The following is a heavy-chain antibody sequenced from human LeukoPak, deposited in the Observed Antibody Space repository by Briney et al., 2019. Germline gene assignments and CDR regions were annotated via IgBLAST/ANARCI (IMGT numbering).Heavy chain of an antibody. V-gene: IGHV3-66*01. D-gene: IGHD6-13*01. CDR1: GFTVSSNY. Sequence: GGSLRLSCAASGFTVSSNYMSWVRQAPGKGLEWVSVIYSGGNTYYADSVEGRFTMSRDNSKNTLYLQMNSLRAEDTAVYYCARGRRIAAAGLYYFDYWGQGTLVTVSS. J-gene: IGHJ4*02. CDR2: IYSGGNT. CDR3: ARGRRIAAAGLYYFDY.